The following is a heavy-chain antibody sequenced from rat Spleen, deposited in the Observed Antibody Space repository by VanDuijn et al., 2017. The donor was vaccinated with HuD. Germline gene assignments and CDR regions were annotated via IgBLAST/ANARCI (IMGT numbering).Heavy chain of an antibody. CDR1: GFSLTSYG. V-gene: IGHV2-77*01. CDR3: TREGYNNWGAFAY. CDR2: IWGDGST. J-gene: IGHJ3*01. Sequence: QVQMKETGPGLVQTTQTLSVTCTVSGFSLTSYGVHWVRQAPGKGLEWMGIIWGDGSTNYNSALKSRLSISRDTSKSQVFLTMNSLQTDDTAIYFCTREGYNNWGAFAYWGQGTLVTVSS. D-gene: IGHD1-10*01.